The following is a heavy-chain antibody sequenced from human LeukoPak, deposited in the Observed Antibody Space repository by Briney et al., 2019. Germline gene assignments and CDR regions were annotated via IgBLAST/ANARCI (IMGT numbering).Heavy chain of an antibody. J-gene: IGHJ4*02. CDR3: ARYGSGSPFDY. Sequence: GGSLRLSCAASGFTFSRYWMSWVRQAPGKGLEWVANIKEDGREKYYVDSVKGRFTISRDNAKNSLSLQMNSLRAEDTAVYYYARYGSGSPFDYWGQGILVTVSS. D-gene: IGHD3-10*01. CDR1: GFTFSRYW. CDR2: IKEDGREK. V-gene: IGHV3-7*01.